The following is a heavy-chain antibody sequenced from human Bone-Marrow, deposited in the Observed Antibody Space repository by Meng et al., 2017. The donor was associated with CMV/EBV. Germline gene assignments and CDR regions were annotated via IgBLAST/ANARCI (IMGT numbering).Heavy chain of an antibody. CDR3: ARARSYGMDV. Sequence: GESLKISYAASGFTFSSYSMNWVRQAPGKGLEWVSSISSSSSYIYYADSVKGRFTISRDNAKNSLYLQMNSLRAEETAVYYCARARSYGMDVWGQGTTVTVSS. CDR1: GFTFSSYS. J-gene: IGHJ6*02. V-gene: IGHV3-21*01. CDR2: ISSSSSYI.